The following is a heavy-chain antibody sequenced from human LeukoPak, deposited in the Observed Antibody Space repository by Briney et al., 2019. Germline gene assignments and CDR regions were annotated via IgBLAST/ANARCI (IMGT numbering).Heavy chain of an antibody. CDR1: GGSISSYY. CDR2: IYYSGST. Sequence: KPSETLSLTCTVSGGSISSYYWSWIRQPPGKGLEWIGYIYYSGSTNYNPSLKSRVTISVDTSKNQFSLKLSSVTAADTAVYYCARVKWELLGFYYYYYMDVWGKGTTVTISS. CDR3: ARVKWELLGFYYYYYMDV. D-gene: IGHD1-26*01. J-gene: IGHJ6*03. V-gene: IGHV4-59*01.